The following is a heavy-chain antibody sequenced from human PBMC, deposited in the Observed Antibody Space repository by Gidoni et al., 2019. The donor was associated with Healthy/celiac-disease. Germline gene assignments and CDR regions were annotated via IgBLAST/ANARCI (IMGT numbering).Heavy chain of an antibody. CDR3: ARKGDCSSTSCYRGRDYYGMDV. J-gene: IGHJ6*02. CDR1: GFTFDDYG. V-gene: IGHV3-20*01. Sequence: EVQLVESGGGVVRPGGSLRLSCAASGFTFDDYGMSWVRQAPGKGLEWFSGINGNGGSTGYADSVKGRFTISRDNAKNSLYLQMNSLRAEDTALYHCARKGDCSSTSCYRGRDYYGMDVWGQGTTVTVSS. CDR2: INGNGGST. D-gene: IGHD2-2*01.